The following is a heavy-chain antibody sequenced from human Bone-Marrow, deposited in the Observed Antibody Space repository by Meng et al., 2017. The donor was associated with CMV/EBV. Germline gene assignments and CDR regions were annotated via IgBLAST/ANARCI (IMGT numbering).Heavy chain of an antibody. J-gene: IGHJ5*02. CDR3: ARGGCSSTSCSPEWFDP. CDR1: GYTFTGYY. CDR2: INPNSGGT. Sequence: ASVKVSCKASGYTFTGYYMHWVRQAPGQGLEWMGWINPNSGGTNYAQKFQGRVTTTRDTSISTAYMELSRLRSEDTAVYYCARGGCSSTSCSPEWFDPWGQGTLVTVSS. V-gene: IGHV1-2*02. D-gene: IGHD2-2*01.